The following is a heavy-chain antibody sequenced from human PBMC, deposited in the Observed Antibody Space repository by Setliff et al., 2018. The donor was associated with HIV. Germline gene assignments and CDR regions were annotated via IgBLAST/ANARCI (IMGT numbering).Heavy chain of an antibody. J-gene: IGHJ4*02. CDR1: GGPISSAGGYF. CDR2: IYYSGNT. CDR3: ARDSDFYIDY. V-gene: IGHV4-31*03. D-gene: IGHD3-3*01. Sequence: SETLSLTCTVSGGPISSAGGYFYSWIRHHPGKGLEWIGYIYYSGNTYYNPSLKSRFTVSRDNSKNTLYLQMSSLRLEDTAIYYCARDSDFYIDYWGQGTLVTVSS.